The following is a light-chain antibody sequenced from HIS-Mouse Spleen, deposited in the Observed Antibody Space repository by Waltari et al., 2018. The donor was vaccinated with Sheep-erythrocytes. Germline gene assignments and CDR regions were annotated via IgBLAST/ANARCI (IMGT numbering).Light chain of an antibody. J-gene: IGLJ1*01. V-gene: IGLV3-1*01. Sequence: SYELTQPPSVSVSPGQTASITCSGDKLGDKYACWYQQKPGQSPVLVIYHDSKRPSGVPDRFSGSKSGNTASLTISGLQAEDEADYYCCSYAGSYNHVFATGTKVTVL. CDR2: HDS. CDR1: KLGDKY. CDR3: CSYAGSYNHV.